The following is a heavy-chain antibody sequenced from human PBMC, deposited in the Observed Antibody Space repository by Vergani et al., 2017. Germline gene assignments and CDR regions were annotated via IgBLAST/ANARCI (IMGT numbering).Heavy chain of an antibody. V-gene: IGHV3-23*01. D-gene: IGHD2-2*01. J-gene: IGHJ4*02. CDR1: GFTFSSYA. CDR2: ISGSGGST. CDR3: AKRPAAGIDS. Sequence: EVQLLESGGGLVQPGGSLRLSCAASGFTFSSYAMSWVRQAPGKGLEWVSTISGSGGSTYYADSVKGRFTISRDISKNTLYLQMNSLRAEDTAVYFCAKRPAAGIDSWGQGTLVTVSS.